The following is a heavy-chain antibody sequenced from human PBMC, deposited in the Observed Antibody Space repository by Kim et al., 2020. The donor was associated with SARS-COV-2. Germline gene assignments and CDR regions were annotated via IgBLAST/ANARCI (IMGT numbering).Heavy chain of an antibody. D-gene: IGHD2-15*01. CDR3: ARGKQDIVVVVAVYYYYY. CDR1: GGSFSGYY. V-gene: IGHV4-34*01. Sequence: SETLSLTCAVYGGSFSGYYWSWIRQPPGKGLEWIGEINHSGSTNYNPSLKSRVTISVDTSKNQFSLKLSSVTAAETAVYYCARGKQDIVVVVAVYYYYY. J-gene: IGHJ6*03. CDR2: INHSGST.